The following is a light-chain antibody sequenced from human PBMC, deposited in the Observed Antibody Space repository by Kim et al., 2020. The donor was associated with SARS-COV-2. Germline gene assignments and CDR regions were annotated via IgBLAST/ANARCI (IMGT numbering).Light chain of an antibody. V-gene: IGKV1-5*01. Sequence: ASVGDRVTITCRASQYVSGWLAWYQHKPGKAPKLLIYDASSLQSGVPSRFSGSRSGTEFTLTISSLQPDDFATYYCQHYNGYFWAFGQGTKVGIK. CDR3: QHYNGYFWA. CDR2: DAS. CDR1: QYVSGW. J-gene: IGKJ1*01.